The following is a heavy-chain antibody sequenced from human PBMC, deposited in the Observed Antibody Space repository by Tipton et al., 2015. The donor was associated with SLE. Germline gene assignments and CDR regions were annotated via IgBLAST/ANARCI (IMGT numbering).Heavy chain of an antibody. Sequence: SLRLSCAASGFTFSNYAMTWVRQAPGKGLEWVSAISGSGDSTYYADSVKGRFTISRDNSKNTLYLQMNSLRAEDTAVYYCAGYDSSGYYSDDAFDIWGQGTMVTVSS. D-gene: IGHD3-22*01. CDR1: GFTFSNYA. CDR3: AGYDSSGYYSDDAFDI. J-gene: IGHJ3*02. V-gene: IGHV3-23*01. CDR2: ISGSGDST.